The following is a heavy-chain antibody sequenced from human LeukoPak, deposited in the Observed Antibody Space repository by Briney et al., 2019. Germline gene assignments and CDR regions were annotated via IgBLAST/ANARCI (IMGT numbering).Heavy chain of an antibody. CDR1: GFIFSSYW. CDR2: IKSDGSEE. Sequence: GGSLRLSCATSGFIFSSYWMCWVRQAPGKGLEWVANIKSDGSEEYYGDSVKGRFTISRDNAKNSLYLQMNSLRAEDTAVYYCARDLDSYCSGGSCYSDYWGQGTLVTVSS. CDR3: ARDLDSYCSGGSCYSDY. D-gene: IGHD2-15*01. J-gene: IGHJ4*02. V-gene: IGHV3-7*01.